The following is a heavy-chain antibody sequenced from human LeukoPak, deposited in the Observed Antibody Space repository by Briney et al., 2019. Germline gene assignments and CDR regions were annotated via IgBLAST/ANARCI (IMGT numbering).Heavy chain of an antibody. J-gene: IGHJ4*02. CDR3: ARDTRYCSGGGCYVGYYFDY. Sequence: GGSLRLSCAASGFTFSAHSMNWVRQAPGKGLEWVSYISSSGSTIYYADSVKGRFTISRDNAKNSLFLQMNSLRAEDTAVYYCARDTRYCSGGGCYVGYYFDYWGQGTLVTVSS. CDR2: ISSSGSTI. V-gene: IGHV3-48*04. D-gene: IGHD2-15*01. CDR1: GFTFSAHS.